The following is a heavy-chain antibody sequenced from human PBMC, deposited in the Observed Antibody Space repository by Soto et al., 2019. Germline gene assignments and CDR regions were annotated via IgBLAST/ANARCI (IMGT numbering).Heavy chain of an antibody. V-gene: IGHV1-8*01. J-gene: IGHJ5*02. CDR2: MNPNSGNT. Sequence: SVKVSWKGAGYTFTIYVISWVRQATGQGLEWMGWMNPNSGNTGYAQKFQGRVTMTRNTSISTAYMELSSLRSEDTAVYYCARERGYRGYDSSGKFDPWGQGTLVIVS. CDR3: ARERGYRGYDSSGKFDP. D-gene: IGHD5-12*01. CDR1: GYTFTIYV.